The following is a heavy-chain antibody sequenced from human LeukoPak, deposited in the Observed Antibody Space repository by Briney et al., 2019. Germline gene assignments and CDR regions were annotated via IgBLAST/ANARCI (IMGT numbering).Heavy chain of an antibody. V-gene: IGHV3-7*01. CDR3: ARGGSYGLVGFDY. D-gene: IGHD4-17*01. Sequence: GEALRLSCAVSGFAFSSYWMTWVRQAPGKGLEWVAHIKQEGSEKYYVHSVKGRFTISRDNAKSSLYLQMNSLRAEDTAVYHCARGGSYGLVGFDYWGQGTLVTVSS. CDR2: IKQEGSEK. J-gene: IGHJ4*02. CDR1: GFAFSSYW.